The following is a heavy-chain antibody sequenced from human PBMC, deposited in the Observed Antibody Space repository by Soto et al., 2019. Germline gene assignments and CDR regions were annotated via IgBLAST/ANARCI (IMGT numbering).Heavy chain of an antibody. J-gene: IGHJ4*02. CDR2: IYYTGRT. CDR3: ARQASYFDY. CDR1: GGSISSYY. V-gene: IGHV4-59*08. Sequence: SETLSLTCTVSGGSISSYYWSWIRQPPGKGLEWIGYIYYTGRTNYNPSLKSRVTISVDTSKNQFSLKLSSVTAADTAVYYCARQASYFDYWGQGTLVTVSS.